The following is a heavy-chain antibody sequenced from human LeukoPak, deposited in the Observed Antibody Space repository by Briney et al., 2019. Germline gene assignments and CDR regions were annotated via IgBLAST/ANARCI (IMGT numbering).Heavy chain of an antibody. CDR2: IYYSGST. D-gene: IGHD6-19*01. CDR3: ARGIAVAGPLRGDYYYYMDV. V-gene: IGHV4-59*01. CDR1: GGYIGSYY. Sequence: SETLSLTCTVSGGYIGSYYWSWIRQPPGKGLEWIGYIYYSGSTNYNPSLKSRVTISVDTSKNQFSLKLSSVTAADTAVYYCARGIAVAGPLRGDYYYYMDVWGKGTTVTISS. J-gene: IGHJ6*03.